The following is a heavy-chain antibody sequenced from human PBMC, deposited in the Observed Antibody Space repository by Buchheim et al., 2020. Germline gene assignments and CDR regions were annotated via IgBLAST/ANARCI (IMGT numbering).Heavy chain of an antibody. Sequence: QVQLVESGGGVVQPGRSLRLSCAASGFTFSSYGMHWVRQAPGKGLEWVAVISYDGSNKYYADSVKGRFTISRDNSKNPLYLQMNSLRAEDTAVYYCAKPITTGPFDYWGQGTL. CDR2: ISYDGSNK. J-gene: IGHJ4*02. CDR1: GFTFSSYG. V-gene: IGHV3-30*18. D-gene: IGHD3-22*01. CDR3: AKPITTGPFDY.